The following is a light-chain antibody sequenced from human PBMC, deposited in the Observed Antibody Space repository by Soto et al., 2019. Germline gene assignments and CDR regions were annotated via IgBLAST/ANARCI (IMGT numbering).Light chain of an antibody. CDR1: LSLVXXXXXXX. CDR2: KVS. CDR3: MQGIYWPPYT. J-gene: IGKJ2*01. V-gene: IGKV2-30*01. Sequence: AVLTQSPLSLPVTVGQPASISCRSSLSLVXXXXXXXLSWFHQRPGQSPRRLIYKVSNRDSGVPDRXSXSGSVTDFXXXXSXXXAEDVGIYYCMQGIYWPPYTFGQGTKLDLK.